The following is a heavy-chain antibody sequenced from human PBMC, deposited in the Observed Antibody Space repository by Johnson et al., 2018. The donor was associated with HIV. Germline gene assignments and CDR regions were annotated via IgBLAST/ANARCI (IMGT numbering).Heavy chain of an antibody. D-gene: IGHD2-21*01. V-gene: IGHV3-33*01. CDR3: ARDGYSGGFDI. Sequence: QMLLVESGGGVVQPGRSLRLSCAASGFTFSSYGMHWVRQAPGKGLEWVAVIWYDGSNKYYADSVKGRFTISRDTSKNTLYLQMNSLKIEDTAVYYCARDGYSGGFDIWGQGTMVTVSP. CDR1: GFTFSSYG. J-gene: IGHJ3*02. CDR2: IWYDGSNK.